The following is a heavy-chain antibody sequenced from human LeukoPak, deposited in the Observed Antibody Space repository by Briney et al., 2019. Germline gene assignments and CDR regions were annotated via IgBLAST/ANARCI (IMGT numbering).Heavy chain of an antibody. Sequence: ASVKLSCKASGGTFSSYTISWVRQAPGQALEWMGRIIPILGITNYAQMFQGRVTITADNSRHNVHMELSSLRSEDTAVYYCARDWDHYYDSSGTTFDIWGQGTMVTVSS. J-gene: IGHJ3*02. D-gene: IGHD3-22*01. CDR2: IIPILGIT. V-gene: IGHV1-69*04. CDR3: ARDWDHYYDSSGTTFDI. CDR1: GGTFSSYT.